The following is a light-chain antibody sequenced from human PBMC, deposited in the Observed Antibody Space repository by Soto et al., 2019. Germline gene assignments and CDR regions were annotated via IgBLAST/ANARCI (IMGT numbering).Light chain of an antibody. CDR1: SSDVGGYNY. CDR2: EVS. J-gene: IGLJ2*01. Sequence: QSALTQPAYVSGSPGQSITISCTGTSSDVGGYNYVSWYQQHPGKAPKLMIYEVSNRPSGVSNRFSGSKSGNTASLIISGLQTEDEADYYCASYTSSNPLVIGGGTKLTVL. V-gene: IGLV2-14*01. CDR3: ASYTSSNPLV.